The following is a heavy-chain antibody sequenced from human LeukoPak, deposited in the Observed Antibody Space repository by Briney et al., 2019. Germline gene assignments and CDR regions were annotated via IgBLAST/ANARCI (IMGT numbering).Heavy chain of an antibody. V-gene: IGHV3-23*01. CDR3: ARSGSHDY. Sequence: PGGSLRLSCAASGFTFNTYGMSWARQAPGKGLEWVSGISASGGSAYYADSVKGRFTISRDNAKNSLYLQMNSLRADDTAVYYCARSGSHDYWGQGTLVTVSS. CDR2: ISASGGSA. CDR1: GFTFNTYG. J-gene: IGHJ4*02. D-gene: IGHD1-26*01.